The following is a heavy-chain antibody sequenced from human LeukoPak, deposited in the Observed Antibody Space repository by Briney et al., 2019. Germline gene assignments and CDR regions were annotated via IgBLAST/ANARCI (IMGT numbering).Heavy chain of an antibody. D-gene: IGHD2-8*02. CDR3: ARDHVVYPPAIDY. J-gene: IGHJ4*02. CDR2: INPNSGGT. CDR1: GYTFTGYY. V-gene: IGHV1-2*02. Sequence: ASVKVSCKASGYTFTGYYMHWVRQAPGQGLEWMGWINPNSGGTNYAQKLQGRVTMTTDTSTSTAYMELRSLRSDDTAVYYCARDHVVYPPAIDYWGQGTLVTVSS.